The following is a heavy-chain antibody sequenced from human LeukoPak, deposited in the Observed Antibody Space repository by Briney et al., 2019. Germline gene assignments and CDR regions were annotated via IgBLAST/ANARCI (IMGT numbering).Heavy chain of an antibody. D-gene: IGHD2-21*01. CDR1: GYSISSGYY. J-gene: IGHJ4*02. CDR3: ARGHNHDY. V-gene: IGHV4-38-2*02. CDR2: IYHSGST. Sequence: SETLSLTCTVSGYSISSGYYWGWIRPPPGKGLEWIGSIYHSGSTLYNPSLKSRVTISVDTSKNQFSLKLSSVTAADTAVYYCARGHNHDYWGQGTLVTVSS.